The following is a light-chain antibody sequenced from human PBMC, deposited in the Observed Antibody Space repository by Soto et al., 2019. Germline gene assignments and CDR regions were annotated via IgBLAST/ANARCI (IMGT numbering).Light chain of an antibody. CDR1: SSDVGGYNY. J-gene: IGLJ1*01. V-gene: IGLV2-8*01. CDR2: EVN. CDR3: SSYAGSSNV. Sequence: SALTQPPSASGSPGQSVAISCTGTSSDVGGYNYVPWYQQHPGKAPKLMIYEVNKRPSGVPDRFSGSKSGNTASLTVSGLQAEDEADYYCSSYAGSSNVFGTGTKVTVL.